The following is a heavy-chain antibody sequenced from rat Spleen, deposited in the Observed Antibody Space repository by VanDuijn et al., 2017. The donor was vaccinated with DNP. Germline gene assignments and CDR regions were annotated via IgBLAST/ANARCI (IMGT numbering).Heavy chain of an antibody. CDR2: ISSDGRTP. CDR3: TRHYTYSGCTSNVMDA. CDR1: GFTFSNYG. Sequence: EVQLVESGGGLVQPGRSLKLSCAASGFTFSNYGMAWVRQTPTGGLEWVATISSDGRTPYYRDSIKGQFTISRDNAKTTLYLQMDSLRSEDTANYYCTRHYTYSGCTSNVMDAWGRGASVTVSS. J-gene: IGHJ4*01. V-gene: IGHV5-29*01. D-gene: IGHD1-9*01.